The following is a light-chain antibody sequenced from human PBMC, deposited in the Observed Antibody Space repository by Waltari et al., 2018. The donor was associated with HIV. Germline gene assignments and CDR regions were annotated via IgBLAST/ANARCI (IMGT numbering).Light chain of an antibody. Sequence: DIHMSQSPPTLTASVGDRVNITCRASQNVGTWLAWYQQKPGEAPKLLIHKATDVEDGVPSRFSGSASGTEFTLTIDSLHPDDLATFYCHQYSNYLGSFGQGTKLELK. V-gene: IGKV1-5*03. CDR1: QNVGTW. J-gene: IGKJ1*01. CDR3: HQYSNYLGS. CDR2: KAT.